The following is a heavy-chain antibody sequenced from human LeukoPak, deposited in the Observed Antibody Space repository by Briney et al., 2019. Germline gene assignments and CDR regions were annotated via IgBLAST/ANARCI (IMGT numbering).Heavy chain of an antibody. Sequence: GASVKVSCKASGYTFTSYYMHWVRQAPGQGLEWMGIINPSGGSTSYAQKFQGRVTMTRDTSTSTVYMELNSLRSEDTAVYYCARAVGANYYDSSGYFDYWGQGTLVTVSS. J-gene: IGHJ4*02. V-gene: IGHV1-46*01. D-gene: IGHD3-22*01. CDR3: ARAVGANYYDSSGYFDY. CDR1: GYTFTSYY. CDR2: INPSGGST.